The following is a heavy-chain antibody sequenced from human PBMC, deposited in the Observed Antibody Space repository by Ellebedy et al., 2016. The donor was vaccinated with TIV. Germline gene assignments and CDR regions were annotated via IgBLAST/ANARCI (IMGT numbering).Heavy chain of an antibody. D-gene: IGHD3-22*01. Sequence: AASVKVSCKASGYTFTSYGISWVRQAPGQGLEWMGWISAYNGNTNYAQKLQGRVTMTTDTSTSTAYMELRSLRFDDTAVYYCARVGVKYYDSSGYRYYFDSWGQGTLVTVSS. V-gene: IGHV1-18*01. CDR3: ARVGVKYYDSSGYRYYFDS. CDR1: GYTFTSYG. J-gene: IGHJ4*02. CDR2: ISAYNGNT.